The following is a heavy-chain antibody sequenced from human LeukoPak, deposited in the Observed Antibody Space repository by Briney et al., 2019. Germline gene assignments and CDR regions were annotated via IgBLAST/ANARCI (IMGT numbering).Heavy chain of an antibody. J-gene: IGHJ4*02. D-gene: IGHD1-26*01. CDR2: IYSGGST. Sequence: GGSLRLSCAASGFTFSDYMNWARQAPGKGLEWVSVIYSGGSTYYADSVRGRFTISRDSSKNTLYLQMNSLRAEDTAVYYCAREGATTSFDYWGQGTLVTVSS. CDR1: GFTFSDY. V-gene: IGHV3-53*01. CDR3: AREGATTSFDY.